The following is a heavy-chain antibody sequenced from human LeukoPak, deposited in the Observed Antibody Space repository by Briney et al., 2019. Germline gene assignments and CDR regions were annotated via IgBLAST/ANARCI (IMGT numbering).Heavy chain of an antibody. D-gene: IGHD1-26*01. V-gene: IGHV4-30-4*01. CDR3: ARAPGATDLGGWFDP. J-gene: IGHJ5*02. CDR2: IYYSGST. Sequence: SETLSLTCTVSGGSISSGDYYWSWIRQPPGKGLEWIGYIYYSGSTYYNPSLKSRVTISVDTSKNQFSLKLSSVTAADTAVYYCARAPGATDLGGWFDPWGQGTLVTVPS. CDR1: GGSISSGDYY.